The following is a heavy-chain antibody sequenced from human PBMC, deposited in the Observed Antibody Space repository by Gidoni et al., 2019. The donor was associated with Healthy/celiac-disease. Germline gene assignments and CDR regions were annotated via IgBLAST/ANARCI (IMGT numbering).Heavy chain of an antibody. J-gene: IGHJ4*02. CDR1: GFTFSSYA. CDR3: AKTGYYYDSKGG. CDR2: ISGSGGST. D-gene: IGHD3-22*01. Sequence: EVQLLESGGGLVQPGGSLSLSCAASGFTFSSYAMSWVRQAPGKGLEWVSAISGSGGSTYYADSVKGRFTISRDNSKNTLYLQMNSLRAEDTAVYYCAKTGYYYDSKGGWGQGTLVTVSS. V-gene: IGHV3-23*01.